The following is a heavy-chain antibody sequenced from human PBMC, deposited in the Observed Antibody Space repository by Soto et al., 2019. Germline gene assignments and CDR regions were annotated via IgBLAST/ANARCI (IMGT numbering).Heavy chain of an antibody. CDR1: GFTFSASA. J-gene: IGHJ4*02. V-gene: IGHV3-73*01. CDR2: VRSKANNYAT. CDR3: AKQIYGGNS. D-gene: IGHD2-21*02. Sequence: LRLSCATSGFTFSASAMHWVRQVSGKGLEWIARVRSKANNYATTYAASVKGRFTISRDDSENTVYLQMNGLKTEDTAIYYCAKQIYGGNSWGQGTLVTVSS.